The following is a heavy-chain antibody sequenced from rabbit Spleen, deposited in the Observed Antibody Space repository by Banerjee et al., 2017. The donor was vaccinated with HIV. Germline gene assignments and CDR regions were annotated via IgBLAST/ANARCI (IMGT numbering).Heavy chain of an antibody. J-gene: IGHJ4*01. Sequence: QSLEESGGDLVKPGASLTPTCTASGFSFSNSYCMYWVRQAPGKGLEWIACIVAGNSGNTYYASWAKGRFTISKTSSTTVTLQMTSLTAADTATYFCARDRYAGYVGLFDLWGPGTLVTVS. CDR1: GFSFSNSYC. CDR3: ARDRYAGYVGLFDL. D-gene: IGHD7-1*01. CDR2: IVAGNSGNT. V-gene: IGHV1S40*01.